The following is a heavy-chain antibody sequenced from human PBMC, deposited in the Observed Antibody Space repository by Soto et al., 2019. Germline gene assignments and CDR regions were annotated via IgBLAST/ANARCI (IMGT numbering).Heavy chain of an antibody. J-gene: IGHJ4*02. CDR3: AALIAAAVVDY. Sequence: PGVSLRLSCASSGFTVSSNYMSWVRQAPGKGLEWVSVIYSGGYTYYADSVKGRFTISRDNSKNTLYLQMNSLRAEDTAVYYCAALIAAAVVDYWGQGT. V-gene: IGHV3-66*01. D-gene: IGHD6-13*01. CDR1: GFTVSSNY. CDR2: IYSGGYT.